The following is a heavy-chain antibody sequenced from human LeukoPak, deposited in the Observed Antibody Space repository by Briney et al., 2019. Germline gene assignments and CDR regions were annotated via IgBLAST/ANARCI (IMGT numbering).Heavy chain of an antibody. CDR1: GGSFSGYY. CDR3: ARGTMTTVTYYFDY. Sequence: SETLSLTCAVYGGSFSGYYWSWIRQPPGKGLEWIWEINHSGSTNYNPSLKSRVTISVDTSKNQFSLKLSSVTAADTAVYYCARGTMTTVTYYFDYWGQGTLVTVSS. CDR2: INHSGST. J-gene: IGHJ4*02. V-gene: IGHV4-34*01. D-gene: IGHD4-17*01.